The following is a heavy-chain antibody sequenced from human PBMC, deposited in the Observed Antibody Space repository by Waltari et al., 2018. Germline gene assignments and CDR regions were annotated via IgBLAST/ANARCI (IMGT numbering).Heavy chain of an antibody. Sequence: EVQLVESGGGLVQPGGSLRLSCAASGFTFSSYEMHWVRQAPGKGLEWVSYISSSGSTIYYADSVKGRFTISRDNAKNSLYLQMNSLRAEDTAVYYCARDRVGSYDPALGAEYFQHWGQGTLVTVSS. CDR1: GFTFSSYE. D-gene: IGHD3-22*01. V-gene: IGHV3-48*03. J-gene: IGHJ1*01. CDR3: ARDRVGSYDPALGAEYFQH. CDR2: ISSSGSTI.